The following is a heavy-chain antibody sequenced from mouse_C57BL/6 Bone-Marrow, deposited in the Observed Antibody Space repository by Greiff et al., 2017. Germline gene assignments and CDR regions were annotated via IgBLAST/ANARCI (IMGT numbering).Heavy chain of an antibody. Sequence: EVMLVESGGGLVKPGGSLKLSCAASGFTFSSYAMSWVRQTPEKRLEWVATISDGGSYTYYPDNVKGRFTISRDNAKNNLYLQMSHLKSEDTATYYCARDQGGLGFAYWGQGTLVTVSA. CDR2: ISDGGSYT. CDR1: GFTFSSYA. CDR3: ARDQGGLGFAY. D-gene: IGHD6-1*01. J-gene: IGHJ3*01. V-gene: IGHV5-4*01.